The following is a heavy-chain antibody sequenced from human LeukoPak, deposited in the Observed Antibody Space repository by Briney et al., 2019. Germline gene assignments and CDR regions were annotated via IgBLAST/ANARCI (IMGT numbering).Heavy chain of an antibody. CDR2: IKRESDGGTT. V-gene: IGHV3-15*01. CDR3: TTGQGKTDDDY. CDR1: RFIFSDAW. D-gene: IGHD1-1*01. Sequence: GGSHRLSCAGSRFIFSDAWMRWVPHAPEKGLECVGRIKRESDGGTTDYGAPVKGRFIISRDDSKTTVYLQMNSLRTEDTAVYYCTTGQGKTDDDYWGQGTLVTVSS. J-gene: IGHJ4*02.